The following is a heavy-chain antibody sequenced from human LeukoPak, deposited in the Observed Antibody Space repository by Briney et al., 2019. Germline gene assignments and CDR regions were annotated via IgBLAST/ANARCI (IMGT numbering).Heavy chain of an antibody. D-gene: IGHD1-26*01. J-gene: IGHJ4*02. Sequence: ASVKVSCMASGYTFTGYYMHWVRQAPGQGRAGMGWINPNSGGTNYAQKFQGRVTMTRDTSISTAYMELSRLRSDDTAVYYCARDVVGAIHYFDYWGQGTLVTVSS. CDR3: ARDVVGAIHYFDY. V-gene: IGHV1-2*02. CDR1: GYTFTGYY. CDR2: INPNSGGT.